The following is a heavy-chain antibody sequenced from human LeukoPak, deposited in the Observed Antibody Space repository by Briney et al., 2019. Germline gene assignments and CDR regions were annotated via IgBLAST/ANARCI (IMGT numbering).Heavy chain of an antibody. Sequence: PGGPLRLSCAASGFTFSDYYMSWIRQAPEKGLEWVSYISSSGSTIYYADSVKGRFTISRDNAKNSLYLQMNSLRAEDTAVYYCARGSTVVTYVFDYWGQGTLVTVSS. CDR3: ARGSTVVTYVFDY. D-gene: IGHD4-23*01. J-gene: IGHJ4*02. CDR1: GFTFSDYY. CDR2: ISSSGSTI. V-gene: IGHV3-11*01.